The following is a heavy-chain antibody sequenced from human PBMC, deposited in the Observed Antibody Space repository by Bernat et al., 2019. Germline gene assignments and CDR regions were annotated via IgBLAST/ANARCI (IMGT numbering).Heavy chain of an antibody. CDR2: FSGSGVST. CDR1: GFTFSSYA. Sequence: EVQLLESGGGLVQPGGSLRLSCAASGFTFSSYAMSWVRQAPGKGLEWVSGFSGSGVSTSYADSVTGRFTISGDNSKNTLYLQMNSLRAEDTAVYYCAKGRSHRMEDAFDIWGQGTMVTVSS. V-gene: IGHV3-23*01. D-gene: IGHD1-1*01. J-gene: IGHJ3*02. CDR3: AKGRSHRMEDAFDI.